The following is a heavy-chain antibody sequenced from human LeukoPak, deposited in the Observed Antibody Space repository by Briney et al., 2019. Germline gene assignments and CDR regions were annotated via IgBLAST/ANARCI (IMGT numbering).Heavy chain of an antibody. Sequence: SETLSLTCTVSGDSISSSSYYWGWIRQPPGKGLEWIGEINHSGSTNYNPSLKSRVTISVDTSKNQFSLKLSSVTAADTAVYYCARSSSRGTKFDYWGQGTLVTVSS. D-gene: IGHD2-8*01. J-gene: IGHJ4*02. CDR1: GDSISSSSYY. V-gene: IGHV4-39*07. CDR2: INHSGST. CDR3: ARSSSRGTKFDY.